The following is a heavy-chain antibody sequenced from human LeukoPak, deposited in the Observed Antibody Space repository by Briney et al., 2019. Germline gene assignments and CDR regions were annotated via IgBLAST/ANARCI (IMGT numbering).Heavy chain of an antibody. Sequence: GGSLRLSCAASGFTFSSYAMSWVRQVPGKGLEWVSGISGSGASTNYADSVKGRFTISRDNSKNTLYLQMNSLRVEDTAVYYCAKGEWERKYFHGMDVWGQGTTVTVFS. CDR1: GFTFSSYA. CDR2: ISGSGAST. V-gene: IGHV3-23*01. J-gene: IGHJ6*02. CDR3: AKGEWERKYFHGMDV. D-gene: IGHD1-26*01.